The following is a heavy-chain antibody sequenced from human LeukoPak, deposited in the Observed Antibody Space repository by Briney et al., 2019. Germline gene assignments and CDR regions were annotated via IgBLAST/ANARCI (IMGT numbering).Heavy chain of an antibody. D-gene: IGHD6-6*01. V-gene: IGHV3-7*04. CDR1: GFTFSNYR. J-gene: IGHJ4*02. CDR2: IKQDGSDE. CDR3: ARGGSDSDY. Sequence: GGSLRISCEASGFTFSNYRMTWVRQAPGKGLEWVANIKQDGSDENYVDSVKGRFTISRDNGKNSLYLQMNSLRAEDTAVYYCARGGSDSDYWGQGTLVTVSS.